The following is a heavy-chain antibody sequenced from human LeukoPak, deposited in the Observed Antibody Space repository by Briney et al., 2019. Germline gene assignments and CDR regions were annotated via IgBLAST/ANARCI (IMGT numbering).Heavy chain of an antibody. CDR1: GFTFSSYG. J-gene: IGHJ4*02. V-gene: IGHV3-30*02. CDR2: IRYDGSNK. D-gene: IGHD6-19*01. Sequence: GGSLRLSCAASGFTFSSYGMHWVRQAPGKGLEWVAFIRYDGSNKYYADSVKGRFTISRDNSKNTLYLQMNSLRAEDTAVYYCARGNGAQQWLVVTGGGYFDYWGQGTLVTVSS. CDR3: ARGNGAQQWLVVTGGGYFDY.